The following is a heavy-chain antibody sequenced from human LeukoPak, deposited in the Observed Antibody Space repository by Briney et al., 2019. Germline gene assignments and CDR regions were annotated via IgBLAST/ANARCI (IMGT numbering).Heavy chain of an antibody. CDR1: GFTFSSYE. V-gene: IGHV3-48*03. J-gene: IGHJ3*01. CDR2: SGPGGSPT. CDR3: AREFRPTPDALDF. Sequence: GGSLRLSCATSGFTFSSYEMSWVRQAPGKGLEWVSYSGPGGSPTHYADSVRGRFTISRDNAKNSLYLQMNSLRAEDTAVHYCAREFRPTPDALDFWGPGTMVTVSS.